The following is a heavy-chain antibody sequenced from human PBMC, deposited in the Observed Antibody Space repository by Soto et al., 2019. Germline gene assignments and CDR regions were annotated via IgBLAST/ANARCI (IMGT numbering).Heavy chain of an antibody. D-gene: IGHD3-3*01. CDR2: MNPNSGNT. J-gene: IGHJ5*02. Sequence: ASVKVSCKASGYTFTSYDINWVRQATGQGLEWMGWMNPNSGNTGYAQKFQGRVTMTRNTSISTAYMELSSLRSEDTAVYYCARGSLRFLEWLFKYNWSDPWGQGTLVTVSS. CDR3: ARGSLRFLEWLFKYNWSDP. CDR1: GYTFTSYD. V-gene: IGHV1-8*01.